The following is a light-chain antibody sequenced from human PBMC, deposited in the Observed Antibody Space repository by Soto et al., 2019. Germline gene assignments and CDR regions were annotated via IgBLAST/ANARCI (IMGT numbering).Light chain of an antibody. J-gene: IGLJ1*01. Sequence: QSVLTQPPSVSGAPGQRVTISCTGSSSNIGSGYDVHWYQQLPGTAPKLLIFDNSNRPSGVPDRFSGLNSGTSASLAITGLQAEDEADYYCQSYDSSLSGYVFGTGTKLTVL. V-gene: IGLV1-40*01. CDR3: QSYDSSLSGYV. CDR1: SSNIGSGYD. CDR2: DNS.